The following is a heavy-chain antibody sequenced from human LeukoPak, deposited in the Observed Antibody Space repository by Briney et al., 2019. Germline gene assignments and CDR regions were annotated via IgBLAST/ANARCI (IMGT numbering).Heavy chain of an antibody. V-gene: IGHV4-59*01. CDR1: SDLNHTYY. Sequence: PSETLSLMCTVWSDLNHTYYWRCPRQPPGKGLEGIGYIYYSGSTNYSPSLKSRVTISGDTSKNQFSLKLSSVTAADTAVYYCARFLKPSAMFAYDIWGQGTMVTVSS. CDR2: IYYSGST. D-gene: IGHD2-2*01. J-gene: IGHJ3*02. CDR3: ARFLKPSAMFAYDI.